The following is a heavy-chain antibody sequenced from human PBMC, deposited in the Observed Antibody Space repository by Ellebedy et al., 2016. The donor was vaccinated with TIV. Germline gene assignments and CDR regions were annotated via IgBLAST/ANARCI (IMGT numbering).Heavy chain of an antibody. D-gene: IGHD6-13*01. CDR1: GFTFSIFA. V-gene: IGHV3-30-3*01. J-gene: IGHJ6*02. CDR3: AREGVYSSSWYPFGMAV. Sequence: PGGSLRLSCAASGFTFSIFAMHWVRQAPGKGLEWVAVMSHDGSDKYYADSVKGRFTISRDNSQNTLYLQMNSLRVEDTAVYYCAREGVYSSSWYPFGMAVWGHGTTVTVSS. CDR2: MSHDGSDK.